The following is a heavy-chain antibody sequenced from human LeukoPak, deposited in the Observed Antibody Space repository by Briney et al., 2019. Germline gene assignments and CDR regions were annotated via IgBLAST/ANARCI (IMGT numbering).Heavy chain of an antibody. CDR3: ARVEGSPYYYGMDV. V-gene: IGHV3-53*04. J-gene: IGHJ6*02. Sequence: GGSLRLSCAASGFSVSSNYMTWVRQAPGKGLEWVSVIYSGGGTYYADSMKGRFTISRHNSKNTVYLQLNSLRAEDTAIYYCARVEGSPYYYGMDVWGQGTTVTVSS. D-gene: IGHD2-15*01. CDR2: IYSGGGT. CDR1: GFSVSSNY.